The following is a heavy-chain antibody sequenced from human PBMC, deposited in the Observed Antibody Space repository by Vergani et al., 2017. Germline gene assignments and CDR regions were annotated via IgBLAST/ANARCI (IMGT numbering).Heavy chain of an antibody. CDR2: IYYSGST. CDR3: ARGGPPGTWFDP. Sequence: QVQLQESGPGLVKPSETLSLTCTVSGGSISSYYWSWIRQPPGKGLEWIGYIYYSGSTNYNPSLKSRVTISVDTSKNQFSLKLSSVTAADTAVYYCARGGPPGTWFDPWGQGTLVTVSS. D-gene: IGHD1-1*01. J-gene: IGHJ5*02. V-gene: IGHV4-59*01. CDR1: GGSISSYY.